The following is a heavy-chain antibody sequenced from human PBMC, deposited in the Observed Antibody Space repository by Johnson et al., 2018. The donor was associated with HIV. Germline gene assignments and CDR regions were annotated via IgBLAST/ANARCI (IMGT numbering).Heavy chain of an antibody. V-gene: IGHV3-23*04. D-gene: IGHD6-6*01. CDR2: ISGSDGAT. Sequence: VQLVESGGGLVQPGGSLRLSCAASKLTFSNYAMTWVRQAPGKGLEWVSSISGSDGATYYAVSVKGRFTISIDNSKNTLYLQMTSLRVEDTAVYFCAKGVQLVISRKGHDAFDIWGQGTMVTVSS. J-gene: IGHJ3*02. CDR3: AKGVQLVISRKGHDAFDI. CDR1: KLTFSNYA.